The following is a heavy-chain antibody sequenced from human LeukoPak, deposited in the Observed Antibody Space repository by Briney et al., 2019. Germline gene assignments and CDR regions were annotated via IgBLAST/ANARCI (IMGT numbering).Heavy chain of an antibody. Sequence: SVKVSCKASGGTFSSYAISWVRKAPGQGLEWMGRIIPILGIANYAQKFQGRVTITADKSTSTAYMELSSLRSEDTAVYYCARVSRYYYDSSGYYGNWFDPWGQGTLVTVSS. D-gene: IGHD3-22*01. CDR2: IIPILGIA. J-gene: IGHJ5*02. CDR1: GGTFSSYA. V-gene: IGHV1-69*04. CDR3: ARVSRYYYDSSGYYGNWFDP.